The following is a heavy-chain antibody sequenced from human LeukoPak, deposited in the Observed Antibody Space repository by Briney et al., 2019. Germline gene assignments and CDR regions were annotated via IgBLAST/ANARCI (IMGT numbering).Heavy chain of an antibody. D-gene: IGHD5-18*01. V-gene: IGHV1-18*04. J-gene: IGHJ4*02. CDR3: ARDRKGYGYGEFDY. CDR1: GYTFTSYG. Sequence: ASVKVSCKASGYTFTSYGISWVRQAPGQGLEWMGWISAYNGNTNYAQKLQGRVTMTTDTSTSTAYMELRSLRSDDTAVYYCARDRKGYGYGEFDYWGQGTLVTVSS. CDR2: ISAYNGNT.